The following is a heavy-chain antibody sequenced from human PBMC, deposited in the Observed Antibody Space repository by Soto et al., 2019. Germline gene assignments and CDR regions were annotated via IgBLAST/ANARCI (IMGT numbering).Heavy chain of an antibody. Sequence: QVQLVESGGGVVQPGKSLRLSCAASGFTFSTYGMHWVRQAPGKGLEWVAVILYDGSNKYYADSVKGRFTIARDNSKNTLYLQMNSQSAEDTAVYYCARDTNWGYWYFDLWGRGTLVTVSS. J-gene: IGHJ2*01. D-gene: IGHD7-27*01. CDR1: GFTFSTYG. V-gene: IGHV3-33*01. CDR3: ARDTNWGYWYFDL. CDR2: ILYDGSNK.